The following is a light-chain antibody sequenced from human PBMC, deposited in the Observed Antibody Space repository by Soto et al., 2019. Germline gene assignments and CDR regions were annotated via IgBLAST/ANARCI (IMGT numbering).Light chain of an antibody. CDR3: QQYHTTPNT. V-gene: IGKV4-1*01. CDR2: WAS. CDR1: QNLLFSSNNKNS. J-gene: IGKJ2*01. Sequence: DVVMTQSPDSVAVSLGERAAINCKSSQNLLFSSNNKNSLAWYQQKPGQPPKLLIYWASTRESGAPDRFSGSGSGTDFTLTISSLQAEDVAVYYCQQYHTTPNTFGQGTKVEIK.